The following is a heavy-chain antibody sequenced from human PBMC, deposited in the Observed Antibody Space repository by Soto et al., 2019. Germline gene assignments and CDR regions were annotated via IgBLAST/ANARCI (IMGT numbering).Heavy chain of an antibody. V-gene: IGHV4-34*01. D-gene: IGHD2-2*01. CDR3: ARGQRLPAASSGDSYYYYYMDV. CDR2: INHSGST. J-gene: IGHJ6*03. CDR1: GGSFSGYY. Sequence: QVQLQQWGAGLLKPSETLSLTCAVYGGSFSGYYWSWIRQPPGKGLEWIGEINHSGSTNYNPSLKSRVPISVDTSKNQFSLKLSSVTAADTAVYYCARGQRLPAASSGDSYYYYYMDVWGKGTTVTVSS.